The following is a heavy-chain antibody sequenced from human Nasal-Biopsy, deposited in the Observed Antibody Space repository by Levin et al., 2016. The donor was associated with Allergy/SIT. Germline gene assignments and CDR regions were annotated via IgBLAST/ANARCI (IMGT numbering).Heavy chain of an antibody. D-gene: IGHD6-13*01. CDR3: WTWGTGEAGDHSHDLDV. J-gene: IGHJ6*02. CDR2: ISYDGLGA. Sequence: GESLKISCAASGFTLSRYGMYWVRQAPGKGLEWVSLISYDGLGAYYGDSVKGRCTISRDNSKNTVYLEMSSLRPEDTAVYYCWTWGTGEAGDHSHDLDVWGQGTTVTVSS. V-gene: IGHV3-30*03. CDR1: GFTLSRYG.